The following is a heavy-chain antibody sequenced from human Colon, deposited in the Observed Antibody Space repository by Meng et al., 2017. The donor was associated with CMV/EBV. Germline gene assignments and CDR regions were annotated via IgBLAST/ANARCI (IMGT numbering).Heavy chain of an antibody. J-gene: IGHJ4*02. CDR3: AHKSLPAAFFDY. CDR1: GFSLNTYEVG. Sequence: QITLKDSGPPLVKPTQTLTLTCTFSGFSLNTYEVGVGWFRQPPGKAPEWLALIYWDDDKRYRSSLGNRLTLTHDASKNQVVLTMTDMDPVDTATYYCAHKSLPAAFFDYWSQGTLVTVSS. CDR2: IYWDDDK. D-gene: IGHD2-2*01. V-gene: IGHV2-5*02.